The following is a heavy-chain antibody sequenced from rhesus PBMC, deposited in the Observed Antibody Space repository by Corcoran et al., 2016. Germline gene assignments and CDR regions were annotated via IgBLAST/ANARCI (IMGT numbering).Heavy chain of an antibody. V-gene: IGHV4S9*01. D-gene: IGHD3-34*01. CDR3: ARVKYNSLDI. Sequence: QVQLQESGPGLVKPSETLSLTCAVSGGSINDGFFWNWIRPPPGKGLEWVGHIYGKRATTDYNPTLKSRITITKDTSKNQFFLKLTSVTAADTAVYFCARVKYNSLDIWGRGVLVTVSS. J-gene: IGHJ5-2*02. CDR2: IYGKRATT. CDR1: GGSINDGFF.